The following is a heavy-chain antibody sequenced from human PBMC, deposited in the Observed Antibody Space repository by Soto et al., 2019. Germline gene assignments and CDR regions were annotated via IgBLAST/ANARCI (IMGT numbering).Heavy chain of an antibody. CDR2: INNDGGTT. V-gene: IGHV3-74*01. CDR1: GFTLSSYW. Sequence: EVQLVESGGGVGQPGGSLRLSCAASGFTLSSYWMHWVRQAPGRGLLWVSRINNDGGTTNYADSVKGRFTISRDNAKNTRYLKMNGLRDEDTAVYYWARGPAYSISWFGLGYWGQGTLVTVSS. J-gene: IGHJ4*02. D-gene: IGHD6-13*01. CDR3: ARGPAYSISWFGLGY.